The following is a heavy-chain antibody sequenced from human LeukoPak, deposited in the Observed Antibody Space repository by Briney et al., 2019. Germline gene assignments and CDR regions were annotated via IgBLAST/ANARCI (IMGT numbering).Heavy chain of an antibody. CDR1: GFTFSIYE. CDR2: IYYSGSN. D-gene: IGHD5-18*01. CDR3: ANMGYSYAPGLFDP. J-gene: IGHJ5*02. V-gene: IGHV4-59*04. Sequence: GSLRLSCAASGFTFSIYEMNWVRQTPGKGLEWIGSIYYSGSNYHNPSLKSRVSMSVDTSKNQFSLKLSSVTAADTAVYYCANMGYSYAPGLFDPWGQGTLVTVSS.